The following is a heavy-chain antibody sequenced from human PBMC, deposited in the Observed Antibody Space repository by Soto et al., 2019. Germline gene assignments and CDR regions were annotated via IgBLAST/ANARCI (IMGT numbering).Heavy chain of an antibody. CDR1: GFTFSDFW. J-gene: IGHJ4*02. V-gene: IGHV3-7*03. Sequence: EVQLVESGGGLVQPGGSLRLSCAASGFTFSDFWMTWVRLFPGKGLEWVADINQAGSQKYYVDSVKGRFTISRDNAKNSLYLQMNSLRAEYTAVYFCARELTVGATADYWGQGTLVTVSS. D-gene: IGHD1-26*01. CDR3: ARELTVGATADY. CDR2: INQAGSQK.